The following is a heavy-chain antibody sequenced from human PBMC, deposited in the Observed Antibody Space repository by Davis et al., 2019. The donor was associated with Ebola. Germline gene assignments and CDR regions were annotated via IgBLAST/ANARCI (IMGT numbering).Heavy chain of an antibody. CDR2: ISSSSSYI. CDR1: GFTFSSYS. J-gene: IGHJ4*02. D-gene: IGHD6-19*01. Sequence: PGGSLRLSCAASGFTFSSYSMNWVRQAPGKGLEWVSSISSSSSYIYYADSVKGRFTISRDNAKNSLYLQMNSLRAEDTAVYYCARESRAVAGFDYWGQGTLVTVSS. CDR3: ARESRAVAGFDY. V-gene: IGHV3-21*01.